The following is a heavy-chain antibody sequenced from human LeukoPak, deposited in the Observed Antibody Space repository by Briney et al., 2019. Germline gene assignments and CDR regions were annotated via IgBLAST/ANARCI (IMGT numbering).Heavy chain of an antibody. CDR2: IQYDGSNK. CDR1: GFTFSNYG. V-gene: IGHV3-30*02. J-gene: IGHJ4*02. Sequence: GGSLRLSCAASGFTFSNYGIHWVRQAPGKGLEWVAFIQYDGSNKYYADSVKGRFTISRDNSKNTLYLQMNSLRAEDTAVYCCARPRRPGGSYSDFDFWGQGTQVTVSS. D-gene: IGHD1-26*01. CDR3: ARPRRPGGSYSDFDF.